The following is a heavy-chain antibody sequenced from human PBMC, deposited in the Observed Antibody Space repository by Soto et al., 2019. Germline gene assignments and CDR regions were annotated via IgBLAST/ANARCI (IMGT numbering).Heavy chain of an antibody. CDR3: ARYSKRHQWLDS. V-gene: IGHV4-59*08. Sequence: SETLSLTCSVSGGAMNNFYWTWIRQPPGKGLEWIAHVSYAGVTKYNPSLQSRATISVDTSKSHFSLNLNSVSAADTAIYYCARYSKRHQWLDSWGQGTLVTVSS. D-gene: IGHD6-13*01. J-gene: IGHJ4*02. CDR1: GGAMNNFY. CDR2: VSYAGVT.